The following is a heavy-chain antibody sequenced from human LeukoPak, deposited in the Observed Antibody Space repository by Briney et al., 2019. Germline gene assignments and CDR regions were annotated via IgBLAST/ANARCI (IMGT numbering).Heavy chain of an antibody. V-gene: IGHV4-59*12. Sequence: SETLSLTCTVSGGSISNYYWSWIRRPPGKGLEYIGFVYYTGSTDYNPSLKSRVTISVDTSKNQFSLNLTSVTAADAAVYYCARDLGYSGFDWAPWGQGTLVTVSS. J-gene: IGHJ5*02. D-gene: IGHD5-12*01. CDR1: GGSISNYY. CDR2: VYYTGST. CDR3: ARDLGYSGFDWAP.